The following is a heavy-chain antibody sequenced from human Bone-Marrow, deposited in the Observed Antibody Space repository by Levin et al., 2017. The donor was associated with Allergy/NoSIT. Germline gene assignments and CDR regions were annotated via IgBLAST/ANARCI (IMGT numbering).Heavy chain of an antibody. Sequence: GGSLRLSCAAAGFTFRDYWMTWVRQTPGRGLEWVANIDQDGSQKYYVDSVKGRFTISRDNAKNSVDLQMNYLRDDDTAVYYCARKLRGNSADDAFDIWGHGTMVTFSS. J-gene: IGHJ3*02. CDR2: IDQDGSQK. D-gene: IGHD5-12*01. V-gene: IGHV3-7*03. CDR1: GFTFRDYW. CDR3: ARKLRGNSADDAFDI.